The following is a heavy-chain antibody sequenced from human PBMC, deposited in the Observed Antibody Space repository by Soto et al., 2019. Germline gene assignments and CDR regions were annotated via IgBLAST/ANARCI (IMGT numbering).Heavy chain of an antibody. V-gene: IGHV4-34*01. CDR2: INHSGST. CDR3: ARGTDYVWGSYRYPYYYYGMDV. Sequence: PSETLSLTCAVYGGSFSGYYWSWIRQPPGKGLEWIGEINHSGSTNYNPSLKSRVTISVDTSKNRFSLKLSSVTAADTAVYYCARGTDYVWGSYRYPYYYYGMDVWGQGTTVTVSS. D-gene: IGHD3-16*02. CDR1: GGSFSGYY. J-gene: IGHJ6*02.